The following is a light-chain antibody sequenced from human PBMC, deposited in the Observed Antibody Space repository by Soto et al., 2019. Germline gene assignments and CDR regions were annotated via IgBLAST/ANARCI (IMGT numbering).Light chain of an antibody. CDR1: RSDIGSNS. CDR2: NNN. V-gene: IGLV1-44*01. J-gene: IGLJ1*01. CDR3: AAWDDSLTGPV. Sequence: QSALTQPPSASGTPGQTVSISCSGSRSDIGSNSVNWYQHLPGTAPKLLIYNNNQRPSGVPDRFSGSKSGTSASLAISGLQSEDEADYYCAAWDDSLTGPVFGTGTKVTVL.